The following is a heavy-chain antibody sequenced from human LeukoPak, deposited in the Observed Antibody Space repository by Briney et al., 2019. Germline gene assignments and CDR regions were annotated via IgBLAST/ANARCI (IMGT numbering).Heavy chain of an antibody. J-gene: IGHJ4*02. CDR1: GYTFTSYG. CDR2: ISACNGNT. Sequence: ASVKVSCKASGYTFTSYGISWVRQAPGQGLEWMGWISACNGNTNYAQKLQGRVTMTTDTSTSTAYMELRSLRSDDTAVYYCARATYYYDSSGLYYFDYWGQGTLVTVSS. V-gene: IGHV1-18*01. CDR3: ARATYYYDSSGLYYFDY. D-gene: IGHD3-22*01.